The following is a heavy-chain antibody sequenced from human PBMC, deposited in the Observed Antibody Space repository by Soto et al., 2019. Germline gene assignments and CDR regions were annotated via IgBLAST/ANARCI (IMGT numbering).Heavy chain of an antibody. Sequence: QVQLQESGPGLVKPSQTLSLTCTVSGGSFSSGGYYWSWIRQHPGKGLEWIGCIYSSGTTYYNPSLKSRITISVDTSKRQFSLKLNSVTAADTAVCYCARDRLKGYLDYWGQGTLVTVSS. J-gene: IGHJ4*02. CDR1: GGSFSSGGYY. D-gene: IGHD3-22*01. CDR3: ARDRLKGYLDY. V-gene: IGHV4-31*03. CDR2: IYSSGTT.